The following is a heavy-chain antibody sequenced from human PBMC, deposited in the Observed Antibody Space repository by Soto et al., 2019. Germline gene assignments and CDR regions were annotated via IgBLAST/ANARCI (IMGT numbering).Heavy chain of an antibody. D-gene: IGHD2-2*02. CDR3: ARDLRPGYCSSTSCYTFDY. V-gene: IGHV3-30-3*01. Sequence: GGSLRLSCAASGFTFSSYAMHWVRQAPGKGLEWVAVISYDGSNKYYADSVKGRSTISRDNSKNTLYLQMNSLRAEDTAVYYCARDLRPGYCSSTSCYTFDYWGQGTLVTVSS. CDR2: ISYDGSNK. J-gene: IGHJ4*02. CDR1: GFTFSSYA.